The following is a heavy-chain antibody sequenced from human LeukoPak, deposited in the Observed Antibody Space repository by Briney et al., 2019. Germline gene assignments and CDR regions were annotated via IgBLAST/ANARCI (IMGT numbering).Heavy chain of an antibody. J-gene: IGHJ4*02. V-gene: IGHV4-34*01. CDR3: ARPGNLFGYGGNLPFDY. CDR1: GGSFSGYY. CDR2: INHSGST. D-gene: IGHD4-23*01. Sequence: SETLSLTCAVYGGSFSGYYWSWIRQPPGKGLEWIGEINHSGSTNYNPFLKSRVTISVDTSKNQFSLKLSSVTAADTAVYYCARPGNLFGYGGNLPFDYWGQGTLVTVSS.